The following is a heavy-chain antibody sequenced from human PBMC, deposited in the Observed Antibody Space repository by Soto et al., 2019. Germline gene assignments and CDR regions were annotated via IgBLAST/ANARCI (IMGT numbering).Heavy chain of an antibody. D-gene: IGHD6-19*01. J-gene: IGHJ4*02. CDR1: GFSFSVSW. Sequence: PGGSLRLSCAASGFSFSVSWMSWVRQAPGRGLEWVANIKEDGSEKYYVDSVKGRFTISRDNAKNSLYLQMNSLRAEDTAVYSCERDEGNGWYIYWGQGALVTVSS. CDR2: IKEDGSEK. V-gene: IGHV3-7*01. CDR3: ERDEGNGWYIY.